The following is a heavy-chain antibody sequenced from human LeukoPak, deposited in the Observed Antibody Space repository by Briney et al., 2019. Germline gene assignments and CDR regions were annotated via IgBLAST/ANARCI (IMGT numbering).Heavy chain of an antibody. CDR1: GGYTGSHY. Sequence: SETLSLTCTVSGGYTGSHYWSWIRQPAGKGLEWIGRISPSGSTHYNPSLRSRVTVSVDTSKNQFSLKLSSVTAADTAVYYCARHYYDNSGFLSYFDYWGQGTLVTVSS. V-gene: IGHV4-4*07. CDR3: ARHYYDNSGFLSYFDY. J-gene: IGHJ4*02. CDR2: ISPSGST. D-gene: IGHD3-22*01.